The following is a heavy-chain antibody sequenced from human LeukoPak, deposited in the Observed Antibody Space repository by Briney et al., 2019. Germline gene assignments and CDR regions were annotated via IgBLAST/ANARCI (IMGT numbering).Heavy chain of an antibody. V-gene: IGHV4-61*05. CDR1: GGSISSSSYY. CDR2: IYYSGST. D-gene: IGHD3-16*01. Sequence: PSETLSLTCTVSGGSISSSSYYRSWIRQPPGKGLEWIGYIYYSGSTNYNPSLKSRVTISVDTSKNQFSLKLSSVTAADTAVYYCARHDLPTPNNWFDPWGQGTLVTVSS. CDR3: ARHDLPTPNNWFDP. J-gene: IGHJ5*02.